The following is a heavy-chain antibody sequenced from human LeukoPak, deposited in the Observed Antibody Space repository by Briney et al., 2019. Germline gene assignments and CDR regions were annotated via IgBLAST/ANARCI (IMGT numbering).Heavy chain of an antibody. V-gene: IGHV3-49*03. CDR1: GFTFGDYA. Sequence: PGGSLRLSCTASGFTFGDYAMSWFRQAPGKGLEWVGFIRSKAYGGTTEYAASVKGGFTISRDDSKSIAYLQMNSLKTEDTAVYYCTREGRIVGATDFDYWGQGTLVTVSS. CDR2: IRSKAYGGTT. D-gene: IGHD1-26*01. CDR3: TREGRIVGATDFDY. J-gene: IGHJ4*02.